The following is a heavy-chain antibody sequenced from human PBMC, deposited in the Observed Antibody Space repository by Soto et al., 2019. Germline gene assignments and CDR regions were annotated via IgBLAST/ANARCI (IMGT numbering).Heavy chain of an antibody. V-gene: IGHV1-18*03. J-gene: IGHJ3*02. CDR3: ARDLADYYDSSGYYSAYDFDS. Sequence: GASVKVSCKSSGYTFTSYGISWVRQSPGQGLEGMGRISAYNGNTNYAQKLQGRVTMTTDTSTSTAYLELRSLRSDDMAVYYCARDLADYYDSSGYYSAYDFDSWGKGPMVTVSS. CDR1: GYTFTSYG. CDR2: ISAYNGNT. D-gene: IGHD3-22*01.